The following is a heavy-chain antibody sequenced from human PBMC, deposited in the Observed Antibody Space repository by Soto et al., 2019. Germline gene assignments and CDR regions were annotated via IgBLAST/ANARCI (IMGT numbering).Heavy chain of an antibody. J-gene: IGHJ4*02. V-gene: IGHV4-59*07. D-gene: IGHD6-6*01. CDR3: ARGGNRYSSTSSGVGGFDY. CDR1: GASICSSD. CDR2: IFHSGTT. Sequence: SGSLSITCTVSGASICSSDWGGIRQSPGKGLEWIGYIFHSGTTNYNPSLKSRVTISVDTPKNQFSLNLSSLTTADTAVYFCARGGNRYSSTSSGVGGFDYWGQGTLVPVSS.